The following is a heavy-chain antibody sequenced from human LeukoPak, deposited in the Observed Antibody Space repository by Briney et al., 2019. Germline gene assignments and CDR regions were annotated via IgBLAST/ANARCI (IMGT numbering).Heavy chain of an antibody. V-gene: IGHV3-23*01. Sequence: GGSLRLSCAASGFTLSSYAMSWVRQAPGKGLEWVSAISGSGGSTCYADSVKGRFTISRDNAKNSLYLQMNSLRAEDTAVYYCARDQGGVGYWGQGTLVTVSS. CDR2: ISGSGGST. CDR3: ARDQGGVGY. J-gene: IGHJ4*02. CDR1: GFTLSSYA. D-gene: IGHD3-16*01.